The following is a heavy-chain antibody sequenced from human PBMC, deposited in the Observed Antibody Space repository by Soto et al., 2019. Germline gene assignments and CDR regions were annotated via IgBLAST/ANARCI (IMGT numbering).Heavy chain of an antibody. CDR3: ARAGYYSPSFDY. V-gene: IGHV4-31*03. Sequence: QVQLQESGPGLVKPSQTLSLICTVSGGSISSGGYYWSWIRQHPGKGLEWIGYIYYSGSTYYNPSLKSRVTISVDTSKNQFSLKLSSVTAADTAVYYCARAGYYSPSFDYWGQGTLVTVSS. D-gene: IGHD3-10*01. CDR2: IYYSGST. J-gene: IGHJ4*02. CDR1: GGSISSGGYY.